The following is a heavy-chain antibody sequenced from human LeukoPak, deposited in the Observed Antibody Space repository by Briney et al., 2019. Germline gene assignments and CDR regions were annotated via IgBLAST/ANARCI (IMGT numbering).Heavy chain of an antibody. Sequence: GGSLRLSCAASGFTFSSYWMHWVRQAPGKGLVWVSRINSDGSITNYADSVKGRFTISRDNAKNTLYLQMNSLRAEDTALYYCVSRYYSSSGVNHWGQGTLVTVSS. V-gene: IGHV3-74*01. CDR2: INSDGSIT. CDR1: GFTFSSYW. CDR3: VSRYYSSSGVNH. J-gene: IGHJ5*02. D-gene: IGHD3-10*01.